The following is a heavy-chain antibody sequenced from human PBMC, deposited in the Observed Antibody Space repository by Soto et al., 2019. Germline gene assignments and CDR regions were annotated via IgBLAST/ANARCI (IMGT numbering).Heavy chain of an antibody. Sequence: GGFLRLCCAAAGGTCISYGMSWVRQAPGKGLEWVSAISGSGGSTYYADSVKGRFTISRDNSKNTLYLQMNSLRAEDTAVYYCAKETGYYFDYWGQGTLVTVSS. J-gene: IGHJ4*02. V-gene: IGHV3-23*01. CDR3: AKETGYYFDY. CDR2: ISGSGGST. CDR1: GGTCISYG.